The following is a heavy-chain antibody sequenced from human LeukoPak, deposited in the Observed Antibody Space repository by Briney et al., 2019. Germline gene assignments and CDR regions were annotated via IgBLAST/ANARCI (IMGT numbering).Heavy chain of an antibody. D-gene: IGHD3-22*01. CDR2: ISYDGGNK. Sequence: PGGSLRLSCAASGFTFSSYGMHWVRQAPGKGLEWVAVISYDGGNKYYADSVKGRFTISRDNSKNTLYLQMNSLRAEDTAVYYCAKDPAYHTYYYDSSGYTGAFDIWGQGTMVTVSS. CDR1: GFTFSSYG. V-gene: IGHV3-30*18. CDR3: AKDPAYHTYYYDSSGYTGAFDI. J-gene: IGHJ3*02.